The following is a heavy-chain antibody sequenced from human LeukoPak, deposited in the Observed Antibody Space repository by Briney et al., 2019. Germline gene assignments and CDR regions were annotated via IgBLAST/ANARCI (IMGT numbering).Heavy chain of an antibody. CDR1: GFTVSSNY. V-gene: IGHV3-53*01. CDR2: IGNDGRT. D-gene: IGHD6-19*01. Sequence: GGSLRLSCAASGFTVSSNYMSWVRQAPGKGLECVSVIGNDGRTYYANSVKGRFTISRDISKNMLYLQMNSLRADDTAVYCCARDDTSNGYYEFGYWGQGTLVTVSS. CDR3: ARDDTSNGYYEFGY. J-gene: IGHJ4*02.